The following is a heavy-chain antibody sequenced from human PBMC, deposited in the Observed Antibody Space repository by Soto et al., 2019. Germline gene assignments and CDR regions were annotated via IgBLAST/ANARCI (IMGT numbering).Heavy chain of an antibody. CDR2: IHSDGSST. D-gene: IGHD2-21*02. J-gene: IGHJ3*01. Sequence: EVQLVESEGGLVQPGGSLSLSCAASGFTFSYYWMHWVRQAPGQGLVWVSRIHSDGSSTTYADSVKGRFTISRDNAKNTLSLQMNSLRVADTAVYYCARGDRGAFDLWGQGTMVTVSS. CDR1: GFTFSYYW. V-gene: IGHV3-74*01. CDR3: ARGDRGAFDL.